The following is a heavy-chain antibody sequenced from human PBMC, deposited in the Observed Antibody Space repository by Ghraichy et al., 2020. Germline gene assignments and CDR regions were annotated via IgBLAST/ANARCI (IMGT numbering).Heavy chain of an antibody. D-gene: IGHD6-13*01. V-gene: IGHV1-2*04. J-gene: IGHJ4*02. Sequence: ASVKVSCKASGYTFTGYYMHWVRQAPGQGLEWMGWINPNSGGTNYAQKFQGWVTMTRDTSINTAYMELSRLRSDDTAVYYCAREAIDSSSPTFDYWGQGTLVTVSS. CDR1: GYTFTGYY. CDR2: INPNSGGT. CDR3: AREAIDSSSPTFDY.